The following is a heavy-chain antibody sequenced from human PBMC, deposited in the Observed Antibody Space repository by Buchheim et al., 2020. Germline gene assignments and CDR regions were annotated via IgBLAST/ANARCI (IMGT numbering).Heavy chain of an antibody. CDR2: INHSGST. D-gene: IGHD1-26*01. Sequence: QVQLQQWGAGLLKPSETLSLTCAVYGGSFSGYYWSWIRQPPGKGLEWIGEINHSGSTNYNPSLKSRVTISVDTYKNQFSLKLSSVTAADTAVYYCARGRGATTGYYYYYGMDVWGQGTT. CDR1: GGSFSGYY. V-gene: IGHV4-34*01. CDR3: ARGRGATTGYYYYYGMDV. J-gene: IGHJ6*02.